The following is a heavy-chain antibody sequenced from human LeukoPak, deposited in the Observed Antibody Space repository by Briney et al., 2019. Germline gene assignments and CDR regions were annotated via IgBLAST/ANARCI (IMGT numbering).Heavy chain of an antibody. D-gene: IGHD6-19*01. CDR3: AVSGWYSGYYFDY. J-gene: IGHJ4*02. Sequence: GASVKVSCKASGYTFTSYGISWVRQAPGQGLEWMGWISAYNGNTNYAQKFQGRVTMTRDTSISTAYMELSRLRSDDTAVYYCAVSGWYSGYYFDYWGQGTLVTVSS. V-gene: IGHV1-18*01. CDR1: GYTFTSYG. CDR2: ISAYNGNT.